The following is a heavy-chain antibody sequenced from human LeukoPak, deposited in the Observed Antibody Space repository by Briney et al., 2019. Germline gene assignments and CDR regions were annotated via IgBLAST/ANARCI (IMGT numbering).Heavy chain of an antibody. D-gene: IGHD3-22*01. CDR2: ISSSSSYI. CDR3: ARAITMKVAPSDAFDI. J-gene: IGHJ3*02. V-gene: IGHV3-21*01. CDR1: GFTFSSYS. Sequence: GGSLRLSCAASGFTFSSYSLDWVRQAPGKGLEWASSISSSSSYIYYADSVKGRFTISRDNAKNSLYLQMNSLRAEDTAVYYCARAITMKVAPSDAFDIWGQGTMVTVSS.